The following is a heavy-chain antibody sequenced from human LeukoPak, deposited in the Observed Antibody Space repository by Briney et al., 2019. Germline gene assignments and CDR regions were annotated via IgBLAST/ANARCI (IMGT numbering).Heavy chain of an antibody. CDR2: IYYSGST. CDR1: GGSISSHY. D-gene: IGHD1-26*01. V-gene: IGHV4-59*11. Sequence: SETLSLTCTVSGGSISSHYWSWIRQPPGKGLEWIGYIYYSGSTNYNPSLKSRVTISVDTSKNQFSLRLSSVTAADTAVYYCARLSGSYVNFDYWGQGTLVTVSS. J-gene: IGHJ4*02. CDR3: ARLSGSYVNFDY.